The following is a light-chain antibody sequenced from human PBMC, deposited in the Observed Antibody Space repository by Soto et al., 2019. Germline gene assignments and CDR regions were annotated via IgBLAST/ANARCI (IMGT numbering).Light chain of an antibody. V-gene: IGKV3-11*01. CDR3: QQRSRWPWT. J-gene: IGKJ1*01. CDR1: QHIWSY. CDR2: DAS. Sequence: EIVLTQSPATLSSSPGERATLSCRASQHIWSYLAWYQQKPGQAPRLLMYDASKRATGIPARFSGSGSGTDCTLTISSLEPEDVAVYYCQQRSRWPWTFGQGTKVDI.